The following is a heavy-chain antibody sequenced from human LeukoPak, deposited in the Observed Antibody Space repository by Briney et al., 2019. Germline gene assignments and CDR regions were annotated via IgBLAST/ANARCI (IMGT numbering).Heavy chain of an antibody. V-gene: IGHV3-7*01. CDR3: ARDQDYSNFDY. Sequence: GGSLRLSCAASGFTFSSYWMSWVRQAPGKGLEWVANIKQGGSEKYYVDSVKGRFTISRDNAKNSLYLQMNSLRAEDTAVYYCARDQDYSNFDYWGQGTLVTVSS. D-gene: IGHD4-11*01. CDR1: GFTFSSYW. J-gene: IGHJ4*02. CDR2: IKQGGSEK.